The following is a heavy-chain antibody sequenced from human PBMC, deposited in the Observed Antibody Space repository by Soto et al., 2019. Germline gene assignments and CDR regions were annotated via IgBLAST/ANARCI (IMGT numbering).Heavy chain of an antibody. V-gene: IGHV4-59*01. CDR3: ARDLRCCGLDV. CDR2: IFYSGST. D-gene: IGHD3-9*01. CDR1: GASMRSYY. J-gene: IGHJ6*02. Sequence: SETLSLTCNVSGASMRSYYWTWMRLSPGKGLEWIGDIFYSGSTNLNPSLRSRLSISIDTSKNKFSLMLNSVTAADTAVYYCARDLRCCGLDVWGQGTTVTVSS.